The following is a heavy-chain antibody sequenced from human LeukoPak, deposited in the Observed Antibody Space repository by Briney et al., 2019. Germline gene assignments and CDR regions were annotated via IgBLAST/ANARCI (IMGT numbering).Heavy chain of an antibody. CDR1: GFTLSNYD. CDR2: IYSGGSA. J-gene: IGHJ4*02. Sequence: GGSLRLSCVASGFTLSNYDMSWVRQAPGKGLEWVSVIYSGGSAYYADSVKGRFTISRDNSKNTLYLQMNSLRAEDTAVYYCARESGYVDYWGQGTLVTVSS. CDR3: ARESGYVDY. D-gene: IGHD7-27*01. V-gene: IGHV3-53*01.